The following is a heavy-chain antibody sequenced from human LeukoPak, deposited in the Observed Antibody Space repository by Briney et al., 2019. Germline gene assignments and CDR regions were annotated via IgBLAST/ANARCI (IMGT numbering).Heavy chain of an antibody. J-gene: IGHJ3*02. CDR2: TYYSGST. CDR1: GGSISSSSYY. CDR3: ARRDSSGPAHAFDI. D-gene: IGHD3-22*01. V-gene: IGHV4-39*02. Sequence: SETLSLTCTVSGGSISSSSYYWGWIRQPPGKGLEWIGSTYYSGSTYYNPSLKSRVTISVDTSKNHLYLKMSSVTAADTAVYYCARRDSSGPAHAFDIWGQGTMVTVSS.